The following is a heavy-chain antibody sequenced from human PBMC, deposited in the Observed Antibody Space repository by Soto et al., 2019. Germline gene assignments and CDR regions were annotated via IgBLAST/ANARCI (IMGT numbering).Heavy chain of an antibody. CDR1: GFTFITSA. V-gene: IGHV3-23*01. J-gene: IGHJ6*02. CDR2: LSVSGST. Sequence: ESGGGLVQPGGSLRLSCAASGFTFITSAMNWVRQAPGKGLEWVSGLSVSGSTYYADSVEGRFTISRDLSRNTLYLQMNSLRADDTAVYYCAKDYWVSSSWAYYYYYGMDVWGQGTTVTVSS. CDR3: AKDYWVSSSWAYYYYYGMDV. D-gene: IGHD6-13*01.